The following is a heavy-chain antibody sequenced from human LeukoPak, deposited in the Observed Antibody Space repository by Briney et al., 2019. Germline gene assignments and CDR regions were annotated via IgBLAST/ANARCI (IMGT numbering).Heavy chain of an antibody. CDR3: ARGGSPYDFWSGYHLSRFGMDV. V-gene: IGHV4-34*01. J-gene: IGHJ6*02. Sequence: ASETLSLTCAVYGGSFSGYYWSWIRQPPGKGLEWIGEINHSGSTNYNPSLKSRVTISVDTSKNQFSLKLSSVTAADTAVYYCARGGSPYDFWSGYHLSRFGMDVWGQGTTVTVSS. CDR1: GGSFSGYY. D-gene: IGHD3-3*01. CDR2: INHSGST.